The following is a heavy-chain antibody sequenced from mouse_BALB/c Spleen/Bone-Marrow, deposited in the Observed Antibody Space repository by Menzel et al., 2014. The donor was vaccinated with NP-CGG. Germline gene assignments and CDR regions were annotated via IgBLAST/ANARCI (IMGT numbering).Heavy chain of an antibody. V-gene: IGHV14-3*02. D-gene: IGHD2-14*01. J-gene: IGHJ1*01. CDR2: IDPANGNT. CDR1: GFNIXDTY. Sequence: EVQLVESGAELVKPGASVKLSCTASGFNIXDTYMHWVKQRPEQGLEWIGRIDPANGNTNYDPKFQGKATITADTSSNTAYLQLSSLTSEDTAVYYCASYRYAWYFDVWGAGTTVTVSS. CDR3: ASYRYAWYFDV.